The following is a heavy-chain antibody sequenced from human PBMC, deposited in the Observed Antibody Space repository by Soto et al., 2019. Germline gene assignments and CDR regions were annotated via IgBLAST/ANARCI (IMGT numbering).Heavy chain of an antibody. CDR2: INYSGTT. V-gene: IGHV4-34*01. CDR3: VGGRGRLVGFDY. J-gene: IGHJ4*02. Sequence: QVQLEQWGPGLLKPSETLSLTCAVNGGSFSDYYWSWIRQSPGKGLEWIAEINYSGTTNYSPSLTSRVTMSVDTSKKQFSLKLSSVAAADTAVYFCVGGRGRLVGFDYWGQGTLVTVSS. D-gene: IGHD1-26*01. CDR1: GGSFSDYY.